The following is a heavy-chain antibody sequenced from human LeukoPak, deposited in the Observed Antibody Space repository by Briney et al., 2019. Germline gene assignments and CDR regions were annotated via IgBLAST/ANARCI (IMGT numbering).Heavy chain of an antibody. V-gene: IGHV3-66*01. CDR2: IYSGGST. D-gene: IGHD5-12*01. CDR3: ARAPSGYDSSYYLDY. CDR1: GFTVSSNY. J-gene: IGHJ4*02. Sequence: GGSLRLSCAASGFTVSSNYMSWVRQTPGKGLEWVSVIYSGGSTYYADSVKGRFTISRDNPKITLYLQMNSLRAEDTAVYYCARAPSGYDSSYYLDYWGQGTLVTVSS.